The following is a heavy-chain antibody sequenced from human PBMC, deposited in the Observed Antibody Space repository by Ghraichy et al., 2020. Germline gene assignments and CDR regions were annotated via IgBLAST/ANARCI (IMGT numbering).Heavy chain of an antibody. CDR1: GDSISSSGYY. J-gene: IGHJ5*02. V-gene: IGHV4-39*01. CDR3: ARPHGFSSGWFDP. Sequence: SETLSLTCTVSGDSISSSGYYWGWIRQPPGKGLEWIGSIYYSGGTYYNPSLKSRVAISVDTSKNQFSLKLNSVTAADTAVYYCARPHGFSSGWFDPWGQGTLVTVSS. CDR2: IYYSGGT.